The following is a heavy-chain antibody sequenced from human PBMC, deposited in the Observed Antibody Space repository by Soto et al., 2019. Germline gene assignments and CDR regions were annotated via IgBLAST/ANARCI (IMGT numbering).Heavy chain of an antibody. J-gene: IGHJ6*02. CDR2: ISHNGGT. CDR3: ARGATTVEYYYYYGMDV. CDR1: GGSFSGYY. V-gene: IGHV4-34*01. D-gene: IGHD4-17*01. Sequence: SETLSLTCAVYGGSFSGYYWSWIRQPPGKGLEWIGEISHNGGTTYNPSLKSRVTISVDTSKNQFSLKLSSVSAADTAVYYCARGATTVEYYYYYGMDVWGQGTTVTVSS.